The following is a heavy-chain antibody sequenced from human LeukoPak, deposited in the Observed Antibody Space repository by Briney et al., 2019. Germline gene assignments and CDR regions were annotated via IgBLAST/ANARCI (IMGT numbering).Heavy chain of an antibody. D-gene: IGHD2-2*01. CDR1: GFTFSSYS. J-gene: IGHJ4*02. Sequence: PGGSLRLSCVASGFTFSSYSMFWVRQAPGKGLEWVSSISSSSSYIYYADSVKGRFTISRDNAKNSLYLQMNSLRAEDTAVYYCARERVWDIVVVPAAFDYWGQGTLVTVSS. V-gene: IGHV3-21*01. CDR3: ARERVWDIVVVPAAFDY. CDR2: ISSSSSYI.